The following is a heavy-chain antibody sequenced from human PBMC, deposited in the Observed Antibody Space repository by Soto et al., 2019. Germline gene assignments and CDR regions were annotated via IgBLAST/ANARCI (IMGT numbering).Heavy chain of an antibody. CDR2: ISGSGGST. D-gene: IGHD2-2*01. CDR3: AKEGYCSSTSCYLYYYYYGMDV. CDR1: GFTCSSYA. J-gene: IGHJ6*02. V-gene: IGHV3-23*01. Sequence: GGSMKLSSASSGFTCSSYAISWVRQAPVKGLERVSAISGSGGSTYYADSVKGRFTISRDNSKNTLYLQMNSLRAEDTAVYYCAKEGYCSSTSCYLYYYYYGMDVWGQGTTVTVSS.